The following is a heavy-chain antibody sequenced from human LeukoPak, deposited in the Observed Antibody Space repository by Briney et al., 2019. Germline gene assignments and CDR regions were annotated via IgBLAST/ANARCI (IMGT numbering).Heavy chain of an antibody. J-gene: IGHJ6*02. CDR2: TYYRSKWYN. V-gene: IGHV6-1*01. Sequence: SQTLSLTCAISGDSVSSNSATWNWIRQSPSRGLEWLGRTYYRSKWYNDYAVSMKSRITINPDTSKNQFSLQLNSVTPEDTAVYYCARRKAATFGMDVWGQGTTVTVSS. CDR3: ARRKAATFGMDV. CDR1: GDSVSSNSAT. D-gene: IGHD6-13*01.